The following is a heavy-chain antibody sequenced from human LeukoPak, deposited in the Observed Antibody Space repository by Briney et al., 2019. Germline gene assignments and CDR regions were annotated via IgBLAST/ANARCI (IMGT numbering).Heavy chain of an antibody. J-gene: IGHJ5*02. CDR3: ARDGSASGFNWFDP. V-gene: IGHV3-66*01. CDR1: GFTVSSSF. CDR2: IYSDGST. Sequence: GGSLRLSCAASGFTVSSSFMTWVRQAPGKGLEWVSVIYSDGSTYYADSVKGRFTISRDKSKNTLYLQMNSLRVEDTAVYYCARDGSASGFNWFDPWGQGTLVTVSS. D-gene: IGHD6-6*01.